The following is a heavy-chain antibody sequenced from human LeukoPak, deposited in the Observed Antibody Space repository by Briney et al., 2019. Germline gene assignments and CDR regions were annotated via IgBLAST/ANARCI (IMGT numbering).Heavy chain of an antibody. CDR1: RXTXXNYX. CDR2: IIPIVNIA. J-gene: IGHJ4*02. CDR3: ATEEFFGEMTTIRPFRLDY. Sequence: GASVKVSCKASRXTXXNYXISWXRXXPXXXXXWXGXIIPIVNIANYAQKFQXRVTITADKSTSXAYMELSSLRSEDTAVFYCATEEFFGEMTTIRPFRLDYWGQGTLVTVSS. V-gene: IGHV1-69*04. D-gene: IGHD5-24*01.